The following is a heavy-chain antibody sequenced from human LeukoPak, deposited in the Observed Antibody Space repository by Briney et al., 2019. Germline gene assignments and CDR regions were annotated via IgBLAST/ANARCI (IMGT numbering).Heavy chain of an antibody. D-gene: IGHD2-21*02. CDR1: GGSTSSGDHH. J-gene: IGHJ4*02. Sequence: SETLSLTCTVSGGSTSSGDHHWSWIRQPPGKGLEWIGYIYYNGGNYYNPSLKSRVTISVDTSKNQFSLTLSSVTAADTAVYYYAREVVVTARGQLKYFDYWGQGTLVTVSS. V-gene: IGHV4-30-4*01. CDR3: AREVVVTARGQLKYFDY. CDR2: IYYNGGN.